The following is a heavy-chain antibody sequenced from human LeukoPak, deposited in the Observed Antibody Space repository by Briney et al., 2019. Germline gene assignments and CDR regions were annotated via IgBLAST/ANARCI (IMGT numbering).Heavy chain of an antibody. D-gene: IGHD3-22*01. V-gene: IGHV4-4*02. J-gene: IGHJ4*02. CDR3: ARGRGAYDSSGYYDY. Sequence: PSETLSLTCAVSGGSISSSNWWSWIRQPPGKGLEWIGEINHSGSTNYNPSLKSRVTISVDTSKNQFSLKLSSVTAADTAVYYCARGRGAYDSSGYYDYWGQGTLVTVSS. CDR2: INHSGST. CDR1: GGSISSSNW.